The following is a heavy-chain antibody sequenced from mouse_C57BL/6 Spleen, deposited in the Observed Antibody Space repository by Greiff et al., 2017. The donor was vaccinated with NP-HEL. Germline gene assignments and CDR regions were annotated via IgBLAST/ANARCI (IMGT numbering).Heavy chain of an antibody. J-gene: IGHJ1*03. CDR3: ARRGEGSYWYCDV. CDR1: GYSFTDYN. CDR2: INPNYGTT. Sequence: VQLQQSGPELVKPGASVKISCKASGYSFTDYNMNWVKQSNGKSLEWIGVINPNYGTTSYNQKFQGKATLTADPSSSTAYMQLNSLTSEDPAVYYCARRGEGSYWYCDVWGTGTTVTVSS. D-gene: IGHD1-1*01. V-gene: IGHV1-39*01.